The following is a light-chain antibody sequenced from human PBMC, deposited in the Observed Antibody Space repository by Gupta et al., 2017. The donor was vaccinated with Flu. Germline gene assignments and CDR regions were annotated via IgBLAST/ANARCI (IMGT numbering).Light chain of an antibody. CDR2: QDS. Sequence: SYELPQPPSVSVSPGQTASITCSGDKLGDTYASWYQQRPGQSPVLVIYQDSKRPSGIPERFSGSTSGNTATLTISGTQAVDEADYYCQAWDSSTFYVFGTGTKVTVL. CDR1: KLGDTY. V-gene: IGLV3-1*01. CDR3: QAWDSSTFYV. J-gene: IGLJ1*01.